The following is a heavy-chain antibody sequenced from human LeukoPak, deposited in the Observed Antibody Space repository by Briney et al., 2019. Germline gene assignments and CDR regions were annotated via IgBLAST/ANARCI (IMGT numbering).Heavy chain of an antibody. J-gene: IGHJ4*02. CDR2: ISGSGGTT. V-gene: IGHV3-23*01. CDR1: GFTFSSYA. D-gene: IGHD1-26*01. CDR3: AKDRSSGSPYYFDY. Sequence: GGSLRLSCAASGFTFSSYALSWVRQAPGKGLEWVSAISGSGGTTYYADSVKGQFTISRDNSKNTMYLQMNSLRAEDTAVYYCAKDRSSGSPYYFDYWGQGTLVTVSS.